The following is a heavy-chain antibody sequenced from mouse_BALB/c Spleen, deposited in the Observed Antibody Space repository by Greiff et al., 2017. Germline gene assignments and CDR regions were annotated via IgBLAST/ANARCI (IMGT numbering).Heavy chain of an antibody. CDR3: AILRLRAY. D-gene: IGHD1-2*01. CDR1: GYTFSSYW. V-gene: IGHV1-9*01. CDR2: ILPGSGST. J-gene: IGHJ3*01. Sequence: VQLQQSGAELMKPGASVKISCKASGYTFSSYWIEWVKQRPGHGLEWIGEILPGSGSTNYNEKFKGKATFTADTSSNTSYMHLSSLTSEDSAVYDCAILRLRAYWGQGTLVTVSA.